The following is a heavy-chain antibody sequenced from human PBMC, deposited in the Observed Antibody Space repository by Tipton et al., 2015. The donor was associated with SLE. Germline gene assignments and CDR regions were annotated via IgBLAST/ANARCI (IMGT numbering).Heavy chain of an antibody. D-gene: IGHD3-3*01. Sequence: TLSLTCSVSSYSIYNGFYWGWIRQSPGKGLEWIGSIYRSGTAYYNPSLKSRLTMSVDTSKNQFSLKLTSVTAADTAVYYCARDPYDSWSDYQATFDYWGQGTLVTVSP. J-gene: IGHJ4*02. V-gene: IGHV4-38-2*02. CDR3: ARDPYDSWSDYQATFDY. CDR1: SYSIYNGFY. CDR2: IYRSGTA.